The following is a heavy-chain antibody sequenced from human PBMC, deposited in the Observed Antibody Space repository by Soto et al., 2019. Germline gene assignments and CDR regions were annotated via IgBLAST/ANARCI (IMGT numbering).Heavy chain of an antibody. V-gene: IGHV3-7*03. D-gene: IGHD7-27*01. J-gene: IGHJ6*02. CDR3: ARVEKSNKIVKAHWVGGMDV. Sequence: GGSLRLSCAASGFTFRSHWMTWVRQAPGKGLEWVASIRQDAREKFYVDAVKGRFTVSRDDANDSLFLQMNNLRVDDTAVYYCARVEKSNKIVKAHWVGGMDVWGQGTTVTVSS. CDR2: IRQDAREK. CDR1: GFTFRSHW.